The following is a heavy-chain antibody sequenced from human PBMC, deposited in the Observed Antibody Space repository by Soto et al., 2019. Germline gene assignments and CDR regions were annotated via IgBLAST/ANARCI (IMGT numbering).Heavy chain of an antibody. CDR2: ISGSGDST. J-gene: IGHJ4*02. V-gene: IGHV3-23*01. D-gene: IGHD5-18*01. CDR3: AKVRYSYGLYYLDY. Sequence: GGSLRLSCAASGFTFSSYAMSWVRQAPGKGLEWVSAISGSGDSTYYAGSVKGRFTISRDNSKNTVYMQMNSLRAEDTAVYYCAKVRYSYGLYYLDYWGQGTLVTVSS. CDR1: GFTFSSYA.